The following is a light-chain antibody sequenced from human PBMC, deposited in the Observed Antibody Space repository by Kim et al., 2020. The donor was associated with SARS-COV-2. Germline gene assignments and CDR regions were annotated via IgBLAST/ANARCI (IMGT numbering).Light chain of an antibody. V-gene: IGKV3-20*01. CDR2: GAS. Sequence: EIVLTQSPDTLSLSPGERATLSCRATQSITNNFLAWYQQKPGQAPRLLIFGASRRATGIQDRFSGSGSGTDFTLTISRLKPEDFALYYCQQYASSPQTFGQGTKVDIK. J-gene: IGKJ1*01. CDR1: QSITNNF. CDR3: QQYASSPQT.